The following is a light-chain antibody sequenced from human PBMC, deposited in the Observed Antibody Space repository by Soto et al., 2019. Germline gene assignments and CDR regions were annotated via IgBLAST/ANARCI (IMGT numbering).Light chain of an antibody. CDR1: QTFSSY. V-gene: IGKV3-11*01. CDR3: QQYNIWPLWT. CDR2: DAS. J-gene: IGKJ1*01. Sequence: EIVLTQSPATLSLSPGERATLSCRASQTFSSYLAWYQQKPGQAPRLLIYDASNRATGVPARFSGSGSGTDFTLTISSLEPEDFAVYFCQQYNIWPLWTFGQGTKVDIK.